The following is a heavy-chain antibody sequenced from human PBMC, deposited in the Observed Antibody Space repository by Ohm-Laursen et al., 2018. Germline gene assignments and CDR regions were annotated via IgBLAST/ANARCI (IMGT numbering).Heavy chain of an antibody. CDR2: MNPNSGNT. J-gene: IGHJ2*01. CDR3: ARMDPQHPHWYYDL. V-gene: IGHV1-8*01. CDR1: GYTSTSYD. D-gene: IGHD1-1*01. Sequence: ASSVKVSCKASGYTSTSYDIKWVRQATGPELEWMGWMNPNSGNTGYAQKFQGRATVTRNTSINTAYMELSSLRSEDTAVNYCARMDPQHPHWYYDLWGRGTLVTVSS.